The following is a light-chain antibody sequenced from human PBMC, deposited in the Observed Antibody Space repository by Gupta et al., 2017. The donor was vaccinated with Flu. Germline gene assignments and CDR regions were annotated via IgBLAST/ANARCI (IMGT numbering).Light chain of an antibody. CDR1: DVDGDSQ. V-gene: IGLV2-14*04. CDR2: DGN. J-gene: IGLJ2*01. CDR3: CSYRSGSTLVVA. Sequence: DVDGDSQFAWYQQRPGTAPTLMIYDGNNQPSVISNHFSGCKSGNTASLSISGRQAEDEADYYCCSYRSGSTLVVAFGGGTKLTVL.